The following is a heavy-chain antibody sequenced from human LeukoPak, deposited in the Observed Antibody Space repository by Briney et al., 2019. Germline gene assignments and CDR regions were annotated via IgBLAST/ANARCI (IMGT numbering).Heavy chain of an antibody. CDR1: GFTFSSYA. D-gene: IGHD6-6*01. Sequence: GGSLRLSCAASGFTFSSYAMHWVRQAPGKGLEWVAVISYDGSTKYYADSVKGRFTISRDNSRNTLYLQMNSLRAEDTAVFYCARDSYSSSTIPAYYFDFWGQGTLVTVSS. CDR2: ISYDGSTK. J-gene: IGHJ4*02. V-gene: IGHV3-30*01. CDR3: ARDSYSSSTIPAYYFDF.